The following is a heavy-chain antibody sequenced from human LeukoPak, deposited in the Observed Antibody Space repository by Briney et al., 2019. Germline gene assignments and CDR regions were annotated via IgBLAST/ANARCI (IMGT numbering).Heavy chain of an antibody. Sequence: SQTLSLTCTVSGGSISSGSYYGSWIRQPAGKGLEWIGRIYTSGSTNYNPSLKSRVTISVDTSKNQFSLKLSSVTAADTAVYYCAGYDFWSGLDYWGQGTLVTVSS. J-gene: IGHJ4*02. CDR1: GGSISSGSYY. CDR2: IYTSGST. CDR3: AGYDFWSGLDY. V-gene: IGHV4-61*02. D-gene: IGHD3-3*01.